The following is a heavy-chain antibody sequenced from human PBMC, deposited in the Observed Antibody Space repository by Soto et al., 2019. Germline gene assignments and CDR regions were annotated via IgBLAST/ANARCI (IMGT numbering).Heavy chain of an antibody. V-gene: IGHV3-23*01. D-gene: IGHD2-8*01. J-gene: IGHJ6*03. CDR3: AGRYCTNGVCYTNYYYYIDV. CDR2: ITTSGGNT. Sequence: GGSLRLSCAASGFTFSSYAMSWVRQAPRKELESFSTITTSGGNTYYADSVQGRFTISRDNSKNTLYLQMNSLRAEDTAVYYCAGRYCTNGVCYTNYYYYIDVWGKGTTVTVPS. CDR1: GFTFSSYA.